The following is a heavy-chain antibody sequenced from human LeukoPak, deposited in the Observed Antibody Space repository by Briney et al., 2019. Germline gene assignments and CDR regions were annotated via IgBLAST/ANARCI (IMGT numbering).Heavy chain of an antibody. CDR1: GFTFSNYE. CDR2: ISSSGRII. CDR3: ARMWKNGYSSGFEP. V-gene: IGHV3-48*03. D-gene: IGHD5-24*01. Sequence: GGSLRLSCAASGFTFSNYELNWVRQAPGKGLEWISYISSSGRIIYYAGSVKGRFTISRDNAKNSLYLQMESLRAEDTAVYYCARMWKNGYSSGFEPWGRGTLVTVSS. J-gene: IGHJ5*02.